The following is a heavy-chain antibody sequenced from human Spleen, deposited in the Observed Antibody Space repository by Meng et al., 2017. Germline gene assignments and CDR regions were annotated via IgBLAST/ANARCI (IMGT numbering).Heavy chain of an antibody. CDR1: GGIFSNYV. V-gene: IGHV1-18*01. CDR2: ISTYNGHT. CDR3: ARVWFEYYFDY. J-gene: IGHJ4*02. Sequence: VQVVESGAEVVKPGSSVKVSCKAPGGIFSNYVIGWVRQAPGQGLEWMGWISTYNGHTNYAQKVQGRVTMTTDTSTSTAYMELRSLRSDDTAVYYCARVWFEYYFDYWGQGTLVTVSS. D-gene: IGHD3-10*01.